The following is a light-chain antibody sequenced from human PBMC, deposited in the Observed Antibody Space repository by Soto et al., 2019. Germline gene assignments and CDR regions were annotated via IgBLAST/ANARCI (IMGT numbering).Light chain of an antibody. J-gene: IGKJ4*01. Sequence: GDRVTITCRASQSITSYLNWYQQKPGEAPKLLIYAASSLESGVPSRFSGSGSGTDFTLTISSLQPEDFATFYCQQSYSMPPTFGGGTKVDIK. V-gene: IGKV1-39*01. CDR3: QQSYSMPPT. CDR2: AAS. CDR1: QSITSY.